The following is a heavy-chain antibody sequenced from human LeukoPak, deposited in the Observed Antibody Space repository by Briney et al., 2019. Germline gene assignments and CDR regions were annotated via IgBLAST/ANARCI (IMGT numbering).Heavy chain of an antibody. Sequence: GGSLRLSCAASGFTFSSYAMHWVRQAPGKELEWVAVISYDGSNKYYADSVKGRFTISRDNSKNTLYLQMNSLRAEDTAVYYCARAPSSRAPNFDYWGQGTLVTVSS. J-gene: IGHJ4*02. CDR2: ISYDGSNK. D-gene: IGHD2-15*01. CDR3: ARAPSSRAPNFDY. V-gene: IGHV3-30*04. CDR1: GFTFSSYA.